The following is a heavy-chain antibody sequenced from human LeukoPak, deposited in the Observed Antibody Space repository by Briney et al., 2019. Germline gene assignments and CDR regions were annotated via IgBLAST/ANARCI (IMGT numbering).Heavy chain of an antibody. V-gene: IGHV4-61*01. D-gene: IGHD5-24*01. Sequence: PSETLSLTXTVSGGSISGGSYYWSWIRQPPGKGLEWIGYMYYSGSTNYNPSLKSRVTISVDTSKNQFSLKLTSVTAADTAVYYCARGDNYGLTYFFDYWGQGTLVTVSS. CDR2: MYYSGST. CDR3: ARGDNYGLTYFFDY. CDR1: GGSISGGSYY. J-gene: IGHJ4*02.